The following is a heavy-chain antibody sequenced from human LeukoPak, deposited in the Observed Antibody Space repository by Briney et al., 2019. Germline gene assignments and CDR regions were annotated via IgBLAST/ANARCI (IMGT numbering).Heavy chain of an antibody. Sequence: SETLSLTCTVSGGSISSYYWSWIRQPAGKGLEWIGRIYTSGSTNYNPSLKSRVTMSVDTSKNQFSLKLSSVTAADTAGYYCARATEGSGRPANYNWFDPWGQGTLVTVSS. CDR2: IYTSGST. V-gene: IGHV4-4*07. CDR3: ARATEGSGRPANYNWFDP. D-gene: IGHD3-10*01. CDR1: GGSISSYY. J-gene: IGHJ5*02.